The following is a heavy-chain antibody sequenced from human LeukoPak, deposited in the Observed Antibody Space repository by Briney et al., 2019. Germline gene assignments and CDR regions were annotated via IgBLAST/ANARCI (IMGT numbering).Heavy chain of an antibody. CDR2: ISSSSSTI. Sequence: PGGSLRLSCAASGFTFSSYSMNWVRQAPGKGLEWVSYISSSSSTIYYADSVKGRFTISRDNAKNSLYLQMNSLRAEDTAVYYCARDIGSSPNSAFFLNFDYWGQGTLVTVSS. D-gene: IGHD4-23*01. CDR1: GFTFSSYS. CDR3: ARDIGSSPNSAFFLNFDY. J-gene: IGHJ4*02. V-gene: IGHV3-48*01.